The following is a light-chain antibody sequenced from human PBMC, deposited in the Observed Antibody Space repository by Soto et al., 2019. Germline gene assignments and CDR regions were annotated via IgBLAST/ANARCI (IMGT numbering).Light chain of an antibody. J-gene: IGLJ2*01. V-gene: IGLV2-14*01. CDR2: EVS. CDR1: SSDVGAYNF. Sequence: QSVLTQPASLSGSPGQSITISCSGTSSDVGAYNFVSWYQQHPGKAPKLIISEVSDRPSGLSNRFSGSKSGNVASLTISGLQPEDEAYYYCSSYTSISTQVFGGGTKLTVL. CDR3: SSYTSISTQV.